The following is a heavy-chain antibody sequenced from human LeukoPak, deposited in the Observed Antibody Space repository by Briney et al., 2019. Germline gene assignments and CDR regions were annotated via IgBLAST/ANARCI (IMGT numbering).Heavy chain of an antibody. D-gene: IGHD2/OR15-2a*01. V-gene: IGHV4-59*12. J-gene: IGHJ3*02. CDR3: ASTFLGIDAFDI. CDR1: GGSISSYY. CDR2: IYYSGST. Sequence: SETLSLTCTVSGGSISSYYWSWIRQPPGKGLEWIGYIYYSGSTNYNPSLKSRVTLSVDTSKNQFSLKLSSVTAADTAVYYCASTFLGIDAFDIWGQGTMVTVSS.